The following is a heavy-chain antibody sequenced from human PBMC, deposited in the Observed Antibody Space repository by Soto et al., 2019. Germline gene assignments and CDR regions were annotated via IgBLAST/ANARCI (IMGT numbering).Heavy chain of an antibody. D-gene: IGHD4-17*01. CDR3: ARSYGDSEEGYFDY. CDR2: IYYSGST. Sequence: SETLSLTCTVSGGSISSYYWSWIRQPPGKGLEWIGYIYYSGSTNYNPSLKSRVTISVDTSKNQFSLKLSSVTAADTAVYYCARSYGDSEEGYFDYWGQGTLVTVSS. CDR1: GGSISSYY. V-gene: IGHV4-59*01. J-gene: IGHJ4*02.